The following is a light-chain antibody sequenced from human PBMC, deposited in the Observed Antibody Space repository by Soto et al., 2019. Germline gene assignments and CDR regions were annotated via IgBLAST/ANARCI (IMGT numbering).Light chain of an antibody. CDR3: QQYGSSPWT. CDR2: GAS. CDR1: QSVSSSY. Sequence: EIVLTQSPGTLSLSPGERATLSCRASQSVSSSYLAWYQQNPGQAPRLLIYGASSSATGIPDRFSGSGSGTAFTLTISRLEPEDFAVCYCQQYGSSPWTFGQGTKVEIK. J-gene: IGKJ1*01. V-gene: IGKV3-20*01.